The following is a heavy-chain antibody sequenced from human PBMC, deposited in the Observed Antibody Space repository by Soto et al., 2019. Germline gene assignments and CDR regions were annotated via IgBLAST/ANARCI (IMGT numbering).Heavy chain of an antibody. CDR2: IYSGGYT. V-gene: IGHV3-53*01. CDR3: APHPGGGGY. D-gene: IGHD3-10*01. J-gene: IGHJ4*02. Sequence: EVQLVESGGGLIQPGGSLRLSCAVSGFTVSNNYMSWVRQAPGKGLEGVSVIYSGGYTAYGDSVKGRFTISRDNSKNTLILQKKGQGPAPTAVFYWAPHPGGGGYWGQGTLVTVSS. CDR1: GFTVSNNY.